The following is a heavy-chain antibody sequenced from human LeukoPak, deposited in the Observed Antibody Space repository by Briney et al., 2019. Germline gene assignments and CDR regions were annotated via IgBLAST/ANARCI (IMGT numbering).Heavy chain of an antibody. J-gene: IGHJ4*02. D-gene: IGHD3-10*01. CDR3: ARDSTYYYDSGSSGPHYFDN. CDR1: GFTFSNYA. CDR2: ISSGGTYE. Sequence: GKSLRLSCAASGFTFSNYAMHWVHQAPGKGLEWVSLISSGGTYEYYADSVKGRFTISRDNSKNTLYLQLNSLRAEDTAVYYCARDSTYYYDSGSSGPHYFDNWGQGTLVTVSS. V-gene: IGHV3-30*01.